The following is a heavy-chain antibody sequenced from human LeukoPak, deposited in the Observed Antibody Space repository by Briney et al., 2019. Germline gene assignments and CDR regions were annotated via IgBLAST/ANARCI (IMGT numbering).Heavy chain of an antibody. V-gene: IGHV4-34*01. D-gene: IGHD6-19*01. CDR3: ARGIGTPGIAVAGTLYYFDY. J-gene: IGHJ4*02. Sequence: PSETLSLTCAVYGGSFSGYYWSWIRQPPGKGLEWIGEINHSGSTNYNPSLKSRVTISVDTSKNQFSLKLSSVTAADTAVYYCARGIGTPGIAVAGTLYYFDYWGQGTLVTVSS. CDR2: INHSGST. CDR1: GGSFSGYY.